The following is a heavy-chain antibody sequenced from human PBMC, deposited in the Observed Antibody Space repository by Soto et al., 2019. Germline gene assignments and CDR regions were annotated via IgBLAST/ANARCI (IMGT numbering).Heavy chain of an antibody. J-gene: IGHJ5*02. CDR1: GGSSSSGDYY. Sequence: SETLSLTCTVSGGSSSSGDYYWSWIRQPPGKGLEWIGYIYYSGSTYYNPSLKSRVTISVDTSKNQFSLKLSSVIAADTAVYYCARVRGRLLRFDPWGQGTLVTVSS. V-gene: IGHV4-30-4*01. CDR3: ARVRGRLLRFDP. CDR2: IYYSGST. D-gene: IGHD2-15*01.